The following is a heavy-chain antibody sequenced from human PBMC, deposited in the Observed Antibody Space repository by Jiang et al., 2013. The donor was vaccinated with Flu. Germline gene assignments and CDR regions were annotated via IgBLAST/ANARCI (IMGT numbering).Heavy chain of an antibody. D-gene: IGHD3-10*01. J-gene: IGHJ4*02. CDR3: STEGGARDFDW. CDR2: VSQDGSIE. V-gene: IGHV3-30-3*01. Sequence: PGKGLEWVAFVSQDGSIENYADSVKGRFTISRDNSKNTLYLQLNSLRADDTAMYYCSTEGGARDFDWWGQGTLVTVSS.